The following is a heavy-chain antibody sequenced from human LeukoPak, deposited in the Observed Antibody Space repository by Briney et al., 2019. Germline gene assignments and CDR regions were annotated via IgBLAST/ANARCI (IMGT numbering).Heavy chain of an antibody. J-gene: IGHJ4*02. CDR3: AKDKYYYDSSGYLFDY. D-gene: IGHD3-22*01. Sequence: GGSLRLSCAASGFTFSSYGMHWVRQAPGKGLEWVAVISYDGSNKYYADSVKGRFTISRDNSKNTLYLQMNSLRAEDTAVYYCAKDKYYYDSSGYLFDYWGQGTLVTVSS. CDR1: GFTFSSYG. CDR2: ISYDGSNK. V-gene: IGHV3-30*18.